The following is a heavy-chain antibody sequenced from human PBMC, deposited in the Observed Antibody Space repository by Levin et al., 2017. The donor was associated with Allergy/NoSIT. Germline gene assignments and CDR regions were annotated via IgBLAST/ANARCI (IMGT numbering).Heavy chain of an antibody. V-gene: IGHV3-23*01. Sequence: GGSLRLSCAASGFTFRSYAMSWVRQGPGKGLEWVSAISGSGGSTYYADSVKGRFTISRDNSKNTLDLQMNSLRAEDTAVYNCAKREDYYDRRNAFDIWGQGTMVTVSS. CDR1: GFTFRSYA. J-gene: IGHJ3*02. CDR3: AKREDYYDRRNAFDI. D-gene: IGHD3-22*01. CDR2: ISGSGGST.